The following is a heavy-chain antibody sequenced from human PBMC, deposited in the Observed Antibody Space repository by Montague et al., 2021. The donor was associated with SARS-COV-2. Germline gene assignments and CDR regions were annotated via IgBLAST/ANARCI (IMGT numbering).Heavy chain of an antibody. D-gene: IGHD3-3*01. CDR3: ARKASRGITFFGVVTASYCFYY. V-gene: IGHV4-39*01. CDR1: GGSTISSSYY. J-gene: IGHJ4*02. CDR2: ISYSGST. Sequence: SETLSLTCTASGGSTISSSYYWGWIRQPPGKGLEWIGSISYSGSTYYNPSLKSRVTISVDTSKNQFSLKLSSVTAADTAVYYCARKASRGITFFGVVTASYCFYYWGRGTLVTVSS.